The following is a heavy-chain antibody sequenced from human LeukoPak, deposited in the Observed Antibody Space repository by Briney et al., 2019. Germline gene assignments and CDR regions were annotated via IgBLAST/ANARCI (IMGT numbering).Heavy chain of an antibody. D-gene: IGHD3-3*01. Sequence: SGGSLRLSCAASGFTVSSNYMSWVRQAPGKGLEWVSVIYSGGSTYCADSVKGRFTISRDNSKNTLYLQMNSLRAEDTAVYYCARGPPGRFLEWLWTYYMDVWGKGTTVTVSS. CDR3: ARGPPGRFLEWLWTYYMDV. V-gene: IGHV3-53*01. CDR1: GFTVSSNY. CDR2: IYSGGST. J-gene: IGHJ6*03.